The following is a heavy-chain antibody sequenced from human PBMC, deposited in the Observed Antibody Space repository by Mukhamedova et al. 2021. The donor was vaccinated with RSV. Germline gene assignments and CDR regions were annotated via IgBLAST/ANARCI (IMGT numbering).Heavy chain of an antibody. J-gene: IGHJ4*02. Sequence: GLEWVSVIYSGGSTCYADSVKGRFTISRDNSKNTLYLQMNSLRAEDTAVYYCARVVDYDFWSGYGYWGPGTLVTVSS. D-gene: IGHD3-3*01. CDR2: IYSGGST. CDR3: ARVVDYDFWSGYGY. V-gene: IGHV3-53*01.